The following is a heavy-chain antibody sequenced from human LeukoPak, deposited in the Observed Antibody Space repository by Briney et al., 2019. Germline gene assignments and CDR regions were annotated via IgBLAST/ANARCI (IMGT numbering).Heavy chain of an antibody. CDR1: GITLSNYG. J-gene: IGHJ4*02. CDR2: ISDSGGRT. D-gene: IGHD3-10*01. Sequence: GGSLRLSCAVSGITLSNYGMSWVRQAPGKGLEWVAGISDSGGRTNYADSVKGRFTISRDNPKNTLYLQMNSLRAEEAVVYFCAKRGVVIRVILVGFHKEAYYFDSWGEGGLVTVSS. V-gene: IGHV3-23*01. CDR3: AKRGVVIRVILVGFHKEAYYFDS.